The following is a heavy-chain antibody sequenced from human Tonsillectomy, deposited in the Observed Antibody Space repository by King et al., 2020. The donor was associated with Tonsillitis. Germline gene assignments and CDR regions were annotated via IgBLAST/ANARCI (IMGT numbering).Heavy chain of an antibody. CDR1: GFTVSSNY. J-gene: IGHJ3*02. CDR2: IYSGGNT. Sequence: VQLVESGGGLVQPGGSLRLSCAASGFTVSSNYMSWVRQAPGKGLEWVSLIYSGGNTYNADSVKGRFTISRDNSKNTLYLQMNSLRAEDTAVYYCARDSYYGSVIYAFDIWGQGTMVTVSS. D-gene: IGHD3-10*01. V-gene: IGHV3-66*01. CDR3: ARDSYYGSVIYAFDI.